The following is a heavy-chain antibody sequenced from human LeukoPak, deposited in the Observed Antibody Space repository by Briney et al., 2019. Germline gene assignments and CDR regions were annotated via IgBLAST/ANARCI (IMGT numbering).Heavy chain of an antibody. V-gene: IGHV4-59*01. CDR3: ARWLRGIADEDGVDV. J-gene: IGHJ6*02. CDR2: IDYRGST. Sequence: SETLSLTCTVSGGSISSYYWSWIRQTPGKGLEWIGYIDYRGSTNYNPSLKSRVTISVDTSKNQFSLKLSSVTAADTAVYYCARWLRGIADEDGVDVWGQGTTDTVSS. CDR1: GGSISSYY. D-gene: IGHD6-13*01.